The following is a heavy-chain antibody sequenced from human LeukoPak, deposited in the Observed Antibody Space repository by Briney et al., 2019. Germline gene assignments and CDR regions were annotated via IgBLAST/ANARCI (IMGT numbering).Heavy chain of an antibody. CDR3: ARGRIAVAGKTFDY. Sequence: ASVKVSCKASGYTFTGYYMHWVRQAPGQGLEWMGWMNPNSGNTGYAQKFQGRVTMTRNTSISTAYMELSSLRSEDTAVYYCARGRIAVAGKTFDYWGQGTLVTVSS. CDR2: MNPNSGNT. V-gene: IGHV1-8*02. CDR1: GYTFTGYY. D-gene: IGHD6-19*01. J-gene: IGHJ4*02.